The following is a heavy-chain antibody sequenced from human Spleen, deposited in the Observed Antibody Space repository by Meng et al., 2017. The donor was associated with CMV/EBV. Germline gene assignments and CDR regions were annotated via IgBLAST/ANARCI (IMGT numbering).Heavy chain of an antibody. Sequence: SETLSLTCVVYGGSFSGYYWSWIRQPPGKGLEWIGEINQSGSTNYNPSLKSRVTISLDTSKNQFSLKLNSVTAADTAVYYCARGAYFYSDYFDYWGQGTLVTVSS. CDR2: INQSGST. CDR1: GGSFSGYY. V-gene: IGHV4-34*01. CDR3: ARGAYFYSDYFDY. J-gene: IGHJ4*02. D-gene: IGHD3-22*01.